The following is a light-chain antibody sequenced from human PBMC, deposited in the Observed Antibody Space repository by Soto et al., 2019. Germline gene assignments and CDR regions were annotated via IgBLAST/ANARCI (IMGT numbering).Light chain of an antibody. V-gene: IGLV2-14*01. Sequence: QSALTQPASVSGSPGQSITISCTGTSSDVGGYNYVSWYQQHPGKAPKLMIYDVSNRPSGVSNRFPGSKSGNTASLTISGLQAEDEADYYCSSYTSSSTLYVFGTGTQLTVL. CDR1: SSDVGGYNY. J-gene: IGLJ1*01. CDR2: DVS. CDR3: SSYTSSSTLYV.